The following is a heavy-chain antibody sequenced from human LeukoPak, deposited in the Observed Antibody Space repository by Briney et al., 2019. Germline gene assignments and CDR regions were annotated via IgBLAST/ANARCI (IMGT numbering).Heavy chain of an antibody. V-gene: IGHV3-21*01. J-gene: IGHJ4*02. CDR1: GFTFSSYS. CDR3: AKGEDSSSWYDYFDY. D-gene: IGHD6-13*01. Sequence: GGSLRLSCAASGFTFSSYSMNWVRQAPGKGLEWVSSISSSSSYIYYADSVKGRFTISRDNAKNSLYLQMNSLRAEDTAVYYCAKGEDSSSWYDYFDYWGQGTLVTVSS. CDR2: ISSSSSYI.